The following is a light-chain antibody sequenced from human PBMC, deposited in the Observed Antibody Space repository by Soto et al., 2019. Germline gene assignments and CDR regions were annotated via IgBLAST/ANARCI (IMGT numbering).Light chain of an antibody. V-gene: IGKV1-39*01. CDR3: HQNYNVPPWT. J-gene: IGKJ1*01. Sequence: DIQMTQSSSSLSASVGDRVTITCRASQSISNYLDWYQVKPGKAPKLLIYAASSLQSGVPSRFSGSGSGTDFTLTITSLQAEDFATYYCHQNYNVPPWTFGQGTKVEIK. CDR1: QSISNY. CDR2: AAS.